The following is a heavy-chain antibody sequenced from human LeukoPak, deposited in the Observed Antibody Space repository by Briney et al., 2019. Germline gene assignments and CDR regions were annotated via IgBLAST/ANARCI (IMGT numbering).Heavy chain of an antibody. CDR2: INPNSGGT. D-gene: IGHD1-20*01. Sequence: ASVKVSCKASGYTFTGYYMHWVRQAPGQGLEWMGWINPNSGGTNYAQKFQGRVTMTRDTSISTAYMELSRLRSDDTAVYYCARCLRITGTLLFDPWGQGTLVTVSS. J-gene: IGHJ5*02. CDR3: ARCLRITGTLLFDP. CDR1: GYTFTGYY. V-gene: IGHV1-2*02.